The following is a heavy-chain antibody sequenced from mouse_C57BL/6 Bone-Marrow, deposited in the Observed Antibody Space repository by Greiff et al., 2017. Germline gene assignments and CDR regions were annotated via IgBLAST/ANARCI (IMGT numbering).Heavy chain of an antibody. CDR1: GYTFTSYG. D-gene: IGHD2-1*01. V-gene: IGHV1-81*01. CDR3: AREGSYGNPWFAY. Sequence: QVQLKQSGAELARPGASVKLSCKASGYTFTSYGISWVKQRTGQGLEWIGEIYPRSGNNYYNEKFKGKATLTADKSSSTAYMELLSLTSEDSAVYFCAREGSYGNPWFAYWGQGTLVTVSA. J-gene: IGHJ3*01. CDR2: IYPRSGNN.